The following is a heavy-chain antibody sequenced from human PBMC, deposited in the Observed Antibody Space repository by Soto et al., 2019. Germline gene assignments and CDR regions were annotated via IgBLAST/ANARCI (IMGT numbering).Heavy chain of an antibody. CDR3: ARGSSSSLHRLYMDV. V-gene: IGHV4-39*01. CDR2: IYYSGST. Sequence: KQSQTLSLTCTVSGGSISSSSYYWGWIRQPPGKGLEWIGSIYYSGSTYYNPSLKSRVTISVDTSKNQFSLKLSSVTAADTAVYYCARGSSSSLHRLYMDVWGKGTTVTVSS. CDR1: GGSISSSSYY. J-gene: IGHJ6*03.